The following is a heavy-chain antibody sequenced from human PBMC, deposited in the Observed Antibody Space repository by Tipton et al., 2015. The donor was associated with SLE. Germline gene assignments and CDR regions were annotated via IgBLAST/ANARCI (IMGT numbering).Heavy chain of an antibody. V-gene: IGHV3-11*04. Sequence: GSLRLSCAASGFTFSDYYMSWIRQAPGKGLEWVTYISNSDGTVYYADSVKGRFTISRDNADNSLYLQMNSLRAEDTALYYCARMGPVTTTSGYYFDFWGQGTLVTVSS. J-gene: IGHJ4*02. D-gene: IGHD4-17*01. CDR1: GFTFSDYY. CDR3: ARMGPVTTTSGYYFDF. CDR2: ISNSDGTV.